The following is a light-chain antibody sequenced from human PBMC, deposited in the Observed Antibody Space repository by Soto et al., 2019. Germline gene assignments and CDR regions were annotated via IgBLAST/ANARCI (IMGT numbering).Light chain of an antibody. CDR2: AAS. CDR1: QGISSF. CDR3: QQLHTYPYT. V-gene: IGKV1-9*01. Sequence: DIPLTQSPSFLSASVGDRVTITCRASQGISSFLAWYQQKPGGTPKLLIYAASTLQSGVPSRFSGSGSGTDFTLTITSLQPEDFATYYCQQLHTYPYTFGQGTKLEIK. J-gene: IGKJ2*01.